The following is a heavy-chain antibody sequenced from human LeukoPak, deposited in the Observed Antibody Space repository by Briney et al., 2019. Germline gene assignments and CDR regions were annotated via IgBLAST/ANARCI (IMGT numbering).Heavy chain of an antibody. V-gene: IGHV4-34*01. CDR2: INHSGST. CDR1: GGSFSGYY. Sequence: SETLSLTCAVYGGSFSGYYWSWIRQPPGKGLEWIGEINHSGSTNYNPSLKSRVTISVDTSKNQFSLKLSSVTAADTAVYYCARLIPTGAGLNYYYYYYMDVWGKGTTVTVSS. J-gene: IGHJ6*03. D-gene: IGHD7-27*01. CDR3: ARLIPTGAGLNYYYYYYMDV.